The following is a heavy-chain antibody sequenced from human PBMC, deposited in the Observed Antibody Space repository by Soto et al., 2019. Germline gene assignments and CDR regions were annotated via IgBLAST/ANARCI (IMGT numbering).Heavy chain of an antibody. V-gene: IGHV3-11*01. CDR2: ITNSGSTK. Sequence: GVLRLSCAASGFPFSDYYMSWIRQAPGKGLEWVSHITNSGSTKYYADSVKGRFTISRDNAKNSLFLQMNSLRAEDTAVYYCARTLAARFDYWGQGTPVTVSS. J-gene: IGHJ4*02. CDR1: GFPFSDYY. CDR3: ARTLAARFDY. D-gene: IGHD6-6*01.